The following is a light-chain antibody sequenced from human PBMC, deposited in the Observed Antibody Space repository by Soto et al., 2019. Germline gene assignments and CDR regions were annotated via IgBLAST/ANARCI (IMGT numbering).Light chain of an antibody. CDR1: QSVTSTY. J-gene: IGKJ1*01. CDR3: QQYAYPPWT. V-gene: IGKV3-20*01. Sequence: DTVLTQSPGTLSLSPGERATLSCRASQSVTSTYLAWYQHRPGQAPRLLIYGASTRATGIPDRFSGSGSGRHLTLTICSREQEYFAVYYCQQYAYPPWTFGHGTKVEIK. CDR2: GAS.